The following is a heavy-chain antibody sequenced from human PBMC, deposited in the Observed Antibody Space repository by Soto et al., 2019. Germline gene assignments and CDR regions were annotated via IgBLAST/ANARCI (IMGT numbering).Heavy chain of an antibody. D-gene: IGHD3-22*01. CDR3: AKGDYYDSHFDY. J-gene: IGHJ4*02. CDR1: GFTVISNY. V-gene: IGHV3-53*01. CDR2: IYSGGAA. Sequence: GGSLRLSCAASGFTVISNYVNWVRQAPGKGLEGVSVIYSGGAAHYADSVKGRFTISRDSSKSTVYLQMNSLTAEDTAVYFCAKGDYYDSHFDYWGQGTPVTVSS.